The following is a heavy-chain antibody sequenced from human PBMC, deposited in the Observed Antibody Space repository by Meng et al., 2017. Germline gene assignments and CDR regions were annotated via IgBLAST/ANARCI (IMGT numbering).Heavy chain of an antibody. CDR3: ARDHYDYGVRYFDY. CDR2: IYSGGST. CDR1: GFTVSSNY. D-gene: IGHD4-17*01. Sequence: GESLKISCAASGFTVSSNYMSWVRQAPGKGLEWVSVIYSGGSTYYADSVKGRFTISRDNSKNTLYLQMNSLRAEDTAVYYCARDHYDYGVRYFDYWGQGTLVTVSS. V-gene: IGHV3-53*01. J-gene: IGHJ4*02.